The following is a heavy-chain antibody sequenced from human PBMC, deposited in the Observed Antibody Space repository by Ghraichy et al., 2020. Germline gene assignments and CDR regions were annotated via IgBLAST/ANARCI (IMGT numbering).Heavy chain of an antibody. D-gene: IGHD5-24*01. J-gene: IGHJ4*02. CDR3: AREFFGDGFSFDY. V-gene: IGHV3-53*01. Sequence: GGSLRLSCAASGFTVSSNYMSWVRQAPGKGLEWVSVIYSGGSTYYADSVKGRFTISRDNSKNTLYLQMNSLRAEDTAVYYCAREFFGDGFSFDYWGQGTLVTVSS. CDR2: IYSGGST. CDR1: GFTVSSNY.